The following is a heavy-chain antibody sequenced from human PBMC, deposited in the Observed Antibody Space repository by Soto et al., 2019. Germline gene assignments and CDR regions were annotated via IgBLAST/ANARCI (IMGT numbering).Heavy chain of an antibody. J-gene: IGHJ5*02. CDR2: IYHSGGT. CDR1: GGSISSSNW. D-gene: IGHD6-13*01. V-gene: IGHV4-4*02. Sequence: SETLSLTCAVSGGSISSSNWWSWVRQPPGKGLEWIGEIYHSGGTNYNPSLKSRVTISVDKSKNQFSLKLSSVTAADTAVYYCARADSSSWFWSWFDPWGQGTLVTVSS. CDR3: ARADSSSWFWSWFDP.